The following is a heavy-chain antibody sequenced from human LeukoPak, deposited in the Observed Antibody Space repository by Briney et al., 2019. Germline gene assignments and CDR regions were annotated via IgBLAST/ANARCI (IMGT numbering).Heavy chain of an antibody. J-gene: IGHJ4*02. V-gene: IGHV3-23*01. CDR2: ISGNGGTT. CDR3: ARDVWTGVAVSDY. D-gene: IGHD6-19*01. Sequence: GGSLRLSCAASGFTLRDHAMNWVRQAPGKGLEWVSGISGNGGTTDYADSVKGRFTISRDNSKNTLYLQLNSLRADDTAVYYCARDVWTGVAVSDYWGQGTLVTVSS. CDR1: GFTLRDHA.